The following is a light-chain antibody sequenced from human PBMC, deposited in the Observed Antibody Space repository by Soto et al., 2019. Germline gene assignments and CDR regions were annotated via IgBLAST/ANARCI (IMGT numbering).Light chain of an antibody. CDR2: EGS. CDR3: CSYAGSSTAI. CDR1: SSDVGSDNL. Sequence: QSVLTQPASVSGSPGQSITISCTGTSSDVGSDNLVSWYQQHPGKAPKLMVYEGSKRPSGVSNRFSGSKSGNTASLTISGLQDEDEADYYCCSYAGSSTAIFGGGTKVTVL. J-gene: IGLJ2*01. V-gene: IGLV2-23*01.